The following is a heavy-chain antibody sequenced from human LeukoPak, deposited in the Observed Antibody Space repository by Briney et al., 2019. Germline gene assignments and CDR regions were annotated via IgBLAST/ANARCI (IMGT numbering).Heavy chain of an antibody. D-gene: IGHD3-9*01. CDR1: GGSFSGYY. CDR2: INHSGST. CDR3: ARGYDILTGRDY. Sequence: SETLSLTCAVYGGSFSGYYWSWIRQPPGKGLEWIGEINHSGSTNYNPSLKSRVTISVDTSKNQFSLKLSSVTAADTAVYYCARGYDILTGRDYWGQGALVTVSS. J-gene: IGHJ4*02. V-gene: IGHV4-34*01.